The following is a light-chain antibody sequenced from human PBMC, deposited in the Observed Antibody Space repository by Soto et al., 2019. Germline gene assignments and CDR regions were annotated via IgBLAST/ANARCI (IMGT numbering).Light chain of an antibody. J-gene: IGLJ1*01. CDR2: EVS. V-gene: IGLV2-23*02. Sequence: QSVLTRPASVSGSPGQSITISCTGNSSDVGSYNLVSWYQQHPGKAPKLMIYEVSKRPSGVSNRFSGSKSGNTASLTISGLQAEDEADYYGCSYAGSSTYVFGTGTKV. CDR3: CSYAGSSTYV. CDR1: SSDVGSYNL.